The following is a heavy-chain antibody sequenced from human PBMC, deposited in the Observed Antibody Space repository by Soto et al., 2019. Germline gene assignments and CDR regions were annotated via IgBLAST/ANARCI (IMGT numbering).Heavy chain of an antibody. CDR3: ARKKINSSYYWDV. CDR2: ISSSGSTI. CDR1: GFTFSDDY. V-gene: IGHV3-11*01. J-gene: IGHJ6*03. Sequence: QVQLVESGGSLVKPGGSLRLSCAASGFTFSDDYMSWIRQAPRKGLEWVSDISSSGSTIYYADSVKGRFTISRDNAKNHLYQKKNCLRAEDTAVYYWARKKINSSYYWDVWGKGTPVPFSS.